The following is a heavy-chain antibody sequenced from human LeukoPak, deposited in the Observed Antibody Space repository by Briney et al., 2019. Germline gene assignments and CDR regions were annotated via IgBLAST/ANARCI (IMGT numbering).Heavy chain of an antibody. D-gene: IGHD3-16*02. CDR2: INPSGSST. CDR1: GYTFTRYA. CDR3: ARDNSVGDIAWWFDP. J-gene: IGHJ5*02. V-gene: IGHV1-46*01. Sequence: ASVKVSCKASGYTFTRYAVSWVRQAPGQGLEWMGLINPSGSSTLYAQKFQGRVTMTRDMSTTTDYMELSSLRSEDTAVYYCARDNSVGDIAWWFDPWGQGTLVTVSS.